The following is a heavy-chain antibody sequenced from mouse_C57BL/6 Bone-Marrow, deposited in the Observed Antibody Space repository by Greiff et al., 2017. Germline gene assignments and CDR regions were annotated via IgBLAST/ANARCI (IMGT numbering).Heavy chain of an antibody. V-gene: IGHV5-6*01. D-gene: IGHD1-1*01. CDR1: GFTFSSYG. J-gene: IGHJ2*01. Sequence: EVQRVESGGDLVKPGGSLKLSCAASGFTFSSYGMSWVRQTPDKRLEWVATISSGGSYTYYPDSVKGRFTISRDNAKNTLYLQMSSLKSEDTAMYYCARQKGYYGRALYYFDYWGQGTTLTVSS. CDR3: ARQKGYYGRALYYFDY. CDR2: ISSGGSYT.